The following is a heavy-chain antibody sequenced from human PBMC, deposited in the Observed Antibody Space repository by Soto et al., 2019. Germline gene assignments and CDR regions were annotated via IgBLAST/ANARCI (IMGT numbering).Heavy chain of an antibody. CDR3: ARDRIAGIWGDALDM. V-gene: IGHV1-18*04. D-gene: IGHD3-16*01. CDR2: INPYNANV. J-gene: IGHJ3*02. CDR1: GYTFTNHG. Sequence: QVQLVQSGAEVKKPGASVKVSCKTSGYTFTNHGINWVRQAPGQGLEWMGWINPYNANVNYAQKLQGRVTMTTDTATSTAYMDLRSLTSADNAVYYCARDRIAGIWGDALDMWGQGTMVTVSS.